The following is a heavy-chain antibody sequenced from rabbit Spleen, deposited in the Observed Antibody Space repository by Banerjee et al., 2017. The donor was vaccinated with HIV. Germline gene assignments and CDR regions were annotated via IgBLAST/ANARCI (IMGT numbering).Heavy chain of an antibody. J-gene: IGHJ4*01. CDR1: GFSLNDNYV. CDR3: ARDSTSSIPNL. CDR2: IYSTNGKI. V-gene: IGHV1S45*01. Sequence: QQQLEESGGGLVKPEGSLTLTCKASGFSLNDNYVMRWVRQAPGKGLEWIASIYSTNGKIYYATWAKGRFTISKASSAAVTLQMTSLTVADTATYFCARDSTSSIPNLWGPGTLVTVS. D-gene: IGHD7-1*01.